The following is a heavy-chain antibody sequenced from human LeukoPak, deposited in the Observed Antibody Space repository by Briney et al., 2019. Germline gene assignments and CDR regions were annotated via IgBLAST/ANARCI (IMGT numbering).Heavy chain of an antibody. CDR2: ISYDGDET. J-gene: IGHJ4*02. Sequence: PGGSLRLSCAASGFTFPSYALHWVRQAPDKELEWVAVISYDGDETSYADSVKGRFTISRDNSKNTLYLQMNSLRAEDWAMYYCARSGPDLGFDYWGQGTLVIVSS. V-gene: IGHV3-30-3*01. CDR1: GFTFPSYA. CDR3: ARSGPDLGFDY.